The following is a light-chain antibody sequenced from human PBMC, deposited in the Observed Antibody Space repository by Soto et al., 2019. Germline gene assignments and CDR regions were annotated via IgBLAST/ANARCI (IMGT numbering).Light chain of an antibody. CDR1: SGHSSYA. CDR3: QTWGTGIQV. Sequence: QLVLTQSPSASASLGASVKLTCTLSSGHSSYAIAWHQQQPEKGPRYLMKLNSDGSHSKGDGIPDRFSGSSSGAERYLTISXXXXXXEADYYCQTWGTGIQVFGGGTK. CDR2: LNSDGSH. J-gene: IGLJ3*02. V-gene: IGLV4-69*01.